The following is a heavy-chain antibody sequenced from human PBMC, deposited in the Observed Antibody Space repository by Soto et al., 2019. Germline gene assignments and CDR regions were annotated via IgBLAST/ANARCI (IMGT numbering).Heavy chain of an antibody. CDR3: ASLVGPGGVRWFDP. V-gene: IGHV1-69*06. D-gene: IGHD2-8*02. Sequence: QVQLVQSGAEVKKPGSSVKVSYKASGGTFSSYAISWVRQAPGQGLEWLGGNIPIFGTANYAQKCQGRVTITADKSTSTAYIEMSSLRSEDTAVYDCASLVGPGGVRWFDPWGQGTLVTVSS. J-gene: IGHJ5*02. CDR1: GGTFSSYA. CDR2: NIPIFGTA.